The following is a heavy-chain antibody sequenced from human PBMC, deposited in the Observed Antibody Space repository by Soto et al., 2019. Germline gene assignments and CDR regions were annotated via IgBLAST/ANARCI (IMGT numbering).Heavy chain of an antibody. Sequence: GGSLRLSCAASGFTFSSYWMSWVRQAPGKGLEWMANIKQDGSEKYYVDSVKGRFTISRDNAKNSLYLQMNSLRAEDTAVYYCARDLGLSSRGYYYYYMDVWGKGTTVTVSS. CDR3: ARDLGLSSRGYYYYYMDV. J-gene: IGHJ6*03. V-gene: IGHV3-7*01. CDR1: GFTFSSYW. D-gene: IGHD6-13*01. CDR2: IKQDGSEK.